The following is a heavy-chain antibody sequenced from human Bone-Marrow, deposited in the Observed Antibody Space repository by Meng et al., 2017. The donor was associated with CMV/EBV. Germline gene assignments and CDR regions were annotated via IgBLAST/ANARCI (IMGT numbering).Heavy chain of an antibody. J-gene: IGHJ4*02. Sequence: ASVKVSCKAFGYTFNNYGLSWVRQAPGQGLEWMGWISAYNGNTNYAQKFQGRVTMTTDTSTSTAYMELRSLKSDDTAVYYCARGQGQLGGTQFYYWGQGTLVTVSS. D-gene: IGHD6-6*01. CDR1: GYTFNNYG. V-gene: IGHV1-18*04. CDR3: ARGQGQLGGTQFYY. CDR2: ISAYNGNT.